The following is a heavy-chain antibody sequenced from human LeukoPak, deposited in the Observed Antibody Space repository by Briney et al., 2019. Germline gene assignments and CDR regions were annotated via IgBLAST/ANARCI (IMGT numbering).Heavy chain of an antibody. V-gene: IGHV3-9*01. CDR2: ISWNSGSI. CDR3: AKDVHSSGYPGAPDY. Sequence: GGSLRLSCAASGFTFDEYAMHWARQAPGKGLEWVSGISWNSGSIGYADSVKGRFTISRDNAKNSLYLQMNSLRAEDTALYYCAKDVHSSGYPGAPDYWGQGTLVTVSS. J-gene: IGHJ4*02. D-gene: IGHD3-22*01. CDR1: GFTFDEYA.